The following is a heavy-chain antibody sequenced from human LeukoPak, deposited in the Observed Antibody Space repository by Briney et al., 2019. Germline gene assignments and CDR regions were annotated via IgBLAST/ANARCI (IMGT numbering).Heavy chain of an antibody. Sequence: GESLKISCKGSGYTFITYWIGWVRQMPGKGLEWMGIIYPGDSDTRYSPSFRGQVTISADKSINTAYLQWSSLQASDTAMYYCARPDDYGGKPAAFDIWGQGTMVTVSS. CDR1: GYTFITYW. J-gene: IGHJ3*02. CDR3: ARPDDYGGKPAAFDI. D-gene: IGHD4-23*01. CDR2: IYPGDSDT. V-gene: IGHV5-51*01.